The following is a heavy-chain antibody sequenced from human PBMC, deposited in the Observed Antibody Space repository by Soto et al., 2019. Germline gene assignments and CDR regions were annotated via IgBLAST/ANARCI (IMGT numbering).Heavy chain of an antibody. Sequence: GGSLRLSCAASGFNVSSNYNNWVRQAPGKGLEWVSVIYSGGSTYYADSVKGRFTISRDNSKNTLYLQMNSLRAEDSSVYYCARDGGDYPWSGMDVWGQGTTVTVSS. V-gene: IGHV3-53*01. CDR3: ARDGGDYPWSGMDV. CDR1: GFNVSSNY. D-gene: IGHD1-26*01. CDR2: IYSGGST. J-gene: IGHJ6*02.